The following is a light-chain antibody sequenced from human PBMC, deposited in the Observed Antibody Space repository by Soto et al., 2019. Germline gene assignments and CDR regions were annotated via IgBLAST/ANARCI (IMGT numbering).Light chain of an antibody. CDR2: DVS. CDR3: SSYTSSSTLG. V-gene: IGLV2-14*01. CDR1: NSDVGGYNY. Sequence: QSVLTQPASVSGSPGQSITISCTGTNSDVGGYNYVSWYQQHPGKAPKLMIYDVSNRPSGVSNRFSGSKSGNTASLTISGLQAEDEADYYCSSYTSSSTLGFGGGTKVTVL. J-gene: IGLJ2*01.